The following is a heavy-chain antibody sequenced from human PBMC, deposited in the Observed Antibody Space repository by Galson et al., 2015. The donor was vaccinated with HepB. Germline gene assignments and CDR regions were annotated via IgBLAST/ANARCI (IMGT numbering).Heavy chain of an antibody. J-gene: IGHJ5*01. CDR3: ALGHRYFDWLLWFDY. D-gene: IGHD3-9*01. CDR1: GFTFSSYG. CDR2: IWYDGSNK. Sequence: SLRLSCAASGFTFSSYGMHWVRQAPGKGLEWVAVIWYDGSNKYYADSVKGRFTISRDNSKNTLYLQMNSLRAEDTAVYYCALGHRYFDWLLWFDYWGQGTLVTVSS. V-gene: IGHV3-33*01.